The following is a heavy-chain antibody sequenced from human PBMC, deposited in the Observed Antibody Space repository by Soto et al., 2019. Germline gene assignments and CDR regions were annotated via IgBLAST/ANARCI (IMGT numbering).Heavy chain of an antibody. J-gene: IGHJ6*03. D-gene: IGHD1-26*01. CDR3: ERSGRGEYKNYYWDV. V-gene: IGHV5-51*01. CDR1: GYSFTSYW. Sequence: RESLKISCKGSGYSFTSYWIGWVRQMPGKGLEWMGIIYPGDSDTRYSPSFQGQVTISADKSISTAYLQWSSLKASDTAMYYCERSGRGEYKNYYWDVGGKGTTFTVS. CDR2: IYPGDSDT.